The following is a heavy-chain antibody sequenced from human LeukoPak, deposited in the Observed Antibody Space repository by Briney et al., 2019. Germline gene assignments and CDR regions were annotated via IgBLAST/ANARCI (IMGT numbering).Heavy chain of an antibody. CDR2: IYSGGST. Sequence: PGGSLRLSCAASGFTVSSNYMSWVRQAPGKGLEWVSVIYSGGSTYYADSVKGRLTISRDNSTNTMYLQMNSMRAADTAVYYCAREQIGGYGSSTSGPNWFDPWGQRTLVTVSS. V-gene: IGHV3-66*01. CDR1: GFTVSSNY. D-gene: IGHD2-2*01. J-gene: IGHJ5*02. CDR3: AREQIGGYGSSTSGPNWFDP.